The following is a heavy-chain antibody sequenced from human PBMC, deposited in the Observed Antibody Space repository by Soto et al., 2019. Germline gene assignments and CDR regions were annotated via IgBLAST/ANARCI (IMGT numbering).Heavy chain of an antibody. Sequence: QVQLVESGGGVVQPGRSLRLSCAASGFPFTTYGMHWVREGPGKGLEWVAVISYDGSNKYYADSVKGRFTISRDNSKHTQYLQMNSPSSEDTALCYCVGGQYYLAYRGQGTLFTVAP. D-gene: IGHD3-16*01. J-gene: IGHJ4*02. V-gene: IGHV3-30*03. CDR1: GFPFTTYG. CDR2: ISYDGSNK. CDR3: VGGQYYLAY.